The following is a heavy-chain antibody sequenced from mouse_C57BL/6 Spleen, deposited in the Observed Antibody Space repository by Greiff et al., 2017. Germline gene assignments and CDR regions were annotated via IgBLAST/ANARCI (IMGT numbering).Heavy chain of an antibody. CDR3: TRGICEYVAGFAY. Sequence: VQLQQPGAELVMPGASVKLSCKASGYTFTSYWMNWVKQRPGQGLEWIGEIDPSDSYTNYNQKFKGTSTLTEDKSSSTSYMQLSILTSEDSAVYYCTRGICEYVAGFAYWGQGTLVTVSA. D-gene: IGHD5-1*01. CDR2: IDPSDSYT. CDR1: GYTFTSYW. J-gene: IGHJ3*01. V-gene: IGHV1-69*01.